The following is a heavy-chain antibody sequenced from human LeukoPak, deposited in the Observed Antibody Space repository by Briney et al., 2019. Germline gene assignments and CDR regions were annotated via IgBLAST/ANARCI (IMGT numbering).Heavy chain of an antibody. CDR3: ARGVFYYDTSGRGYYFDY. V-gene: IGHV4-4*07. CDR1: GGSIGSYY. Sequence: SETLSLTCTASGGSIGSYYWSWIRQPAGKGLEWIGRIYTSGGTVYNPSLKSRVTMSVDTSKNQFSLKLNSVTAADTAVYYCARGVFYYDTSGRGYYFDYWGQGTLVTVSS. D-gene: IGHD3-22*01. J-gene: IGHJ4*02. CDR2: IYTSGGT.